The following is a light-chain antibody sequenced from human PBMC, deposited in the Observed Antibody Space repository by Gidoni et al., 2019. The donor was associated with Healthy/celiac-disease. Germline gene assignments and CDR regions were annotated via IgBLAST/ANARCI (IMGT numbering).Light chain of an antibody. V-gene: IGKV3-11*01. CDR3: QQRSNCPLT. CDR2: DAS. CDR1: QSVSSY. Sequence: EIVLTQSPATLSLSPRERATLSCRASQSVSSYLAWYQQKPGQAPRLLIYDASNRATGIPARFSGSGSGTDFTLTISSLEPEYFAVYYCQQRSNCPLTFGGGTKVEIK. J-gene: IGKJ4*01.